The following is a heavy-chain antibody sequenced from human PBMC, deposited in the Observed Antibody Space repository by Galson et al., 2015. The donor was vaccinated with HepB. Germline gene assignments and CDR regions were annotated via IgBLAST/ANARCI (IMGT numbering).Heavy chain of an antibody. CDR2: IKPDGSDK. Sequence: SLRLSCAASGLTFSDFWMSWVRQAPGKGLEWVASIKPDGSDKCYVDSVKGRFTISRDNAKNSLYLQMNSLRVEDTAMYFCVIPIRGYWGQGTLVTVSS. CDR3: VIPIRGY. CDR1: GLTFSDFW. D-gene: IGHD5-12*01. V-gene: IGHV3-7*01. J-gene: IGHJ4*02.